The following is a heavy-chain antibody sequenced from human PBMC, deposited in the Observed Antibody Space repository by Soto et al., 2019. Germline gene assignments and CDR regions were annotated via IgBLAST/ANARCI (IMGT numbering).Heavy chain of an antibody. CDR1: GGSISSYY. D-gene: IGHD6-13*01. Sequence: SETLSLTCTVSGGSISSYYWSWIRQPPGKGLEWIGYIYYSGSTNYNPSLKSRVTISVDTSKNQFSLKLSSVTAADTAVYYCARDIAAATWFDHWGQGTLVTVSS. V-gene: IGHV4-59*01. J-gene: IGHJ5*02. CDR2: IYYSGST. CDR3: ARDIAAATWFDH.